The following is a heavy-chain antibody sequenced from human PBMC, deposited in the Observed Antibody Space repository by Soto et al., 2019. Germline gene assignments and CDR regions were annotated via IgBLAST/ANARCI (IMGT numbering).Heavy chain of an antibody. J-gene: IGHJ4*02. CDR1: GYTLTELC. Sequence: GASVKLSCKVSGYTLTELCMHWVRQAPGKGLEWMGGFDPEDGETIYAQKFQGRVTMTEDTSTDTAYMELSSLRSEDTAVYYCAVRLGYCTNGVCYQFDYWGQGTLVTVSS. D-gene: IGHD2-8*01. V-gene: IGHV1-24*01. CDR2: FDPEDGET. CDR3: AVRLGYCTNGVCYQFDY.